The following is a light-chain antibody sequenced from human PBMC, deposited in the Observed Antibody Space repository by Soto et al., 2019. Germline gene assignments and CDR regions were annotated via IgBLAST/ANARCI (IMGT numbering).Light chain of an antibody. J-gene: IGKJ1*01. CDR2: AES. V-gene: IGKV1-39*01. CDR1: KSIISY. CDR3: QQSYSTLTWT. Sequence: IHLTLSPASRSASVGDRVTITCRETKSIISYIYLDQQKPGQAPKLLIYAESSLQSGVPSRFSGSGSGTDFTLTISSLQPEDFATDDCQQSYSTLTWTFGQGTKVDIK.